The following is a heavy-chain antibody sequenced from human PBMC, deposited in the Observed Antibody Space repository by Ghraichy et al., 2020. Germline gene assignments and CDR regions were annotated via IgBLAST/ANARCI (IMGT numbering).Heavy chain of an antibody. V-gene: IGHV3-23*01. D-gene: IGHD7-27*01. CDR3: VKVFWGYYLDY. Sequence: GGSLRLSCVVSGLSFPNYAMGWVRQAPGKGLEWVSGITFNGDKTYYSDSVRGRFTISRDNSKDTLYLQMTSLRVDDTAIYYCVKVFWGYYLDYWGHGTLVTVSS. J-gene: IGHJ4*01. CDR2: ITFNGDKT. CDR1: GLSFPNYA.